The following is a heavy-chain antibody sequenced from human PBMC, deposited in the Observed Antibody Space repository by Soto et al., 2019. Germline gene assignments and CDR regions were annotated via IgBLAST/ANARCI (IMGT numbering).Heavy chain of an antibody. D-gene: IGHD3-16*01. J-gene: IGHJ5*02. CDR3: ARDLGGNSFDP. V-gene: IGHV1-18*04. CDR2: ISAYNGNT. CDR1: GYTFTSYG. Sequence: VAAVKVSCKASGYTFTSYGISWVRQAPGQGLEWMGWISAYNGNTNSAQKLQGRVTMTTDTSTRTASMELRSLRSDDTAVYYCARDLGGNSFDPWGKGTLVNVSS.